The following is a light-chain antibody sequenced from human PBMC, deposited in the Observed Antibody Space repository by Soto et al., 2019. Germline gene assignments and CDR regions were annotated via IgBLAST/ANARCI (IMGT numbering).Light chain of an antibody. CDR3: QHYNSYSEA. V-gene: IGKV1-5*03. J-gene: IGKJ1*01. CDR1: QTISTS. Sequence: DIQMTQSPSTLSAFVGDRVTITCRASQTISTSLAWYQQKPGKAPRLLIHLASTLQSGVPARFSGSGSATEFTLTISSLQPDDFATYYCQHYNSYSEAFGQGTKVDIK. CDR2: LAS.